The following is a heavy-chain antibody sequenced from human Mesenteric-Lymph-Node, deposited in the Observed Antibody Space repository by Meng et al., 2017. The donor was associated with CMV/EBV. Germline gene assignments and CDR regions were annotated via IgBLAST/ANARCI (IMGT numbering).Heavy chain of an antibody. CDR3: ARPLSLWDYANNEPFRY. D-gene: IGHD3-16*01. CDR2: INSDGDKI. CDR1: FTFNTYW. J-gene: IGHJ4*02. Sequence: FTFNTYWMHWVRQAPGKGLEWVAHINSDGDKIKYADSVKGRFTISRDNAQNTLYLQMNSLRAEDTAIYYCARPLSLWDYANNEPFRYWGQGTLVTVSS. V-gene: IGHV3-74*01.